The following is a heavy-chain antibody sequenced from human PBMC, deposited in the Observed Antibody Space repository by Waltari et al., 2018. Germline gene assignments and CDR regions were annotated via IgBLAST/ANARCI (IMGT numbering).Heavy chain of an antibody. V-gene: IGHV4-34*01. J-gene: IGHJ4*02. CDR2: INHSGST. CDR3: ARQVGQLVPPGD. CDR1: GGSFSGSY. D-gene: IGHD6-13*01. Sequence: QVQLQQWGAGLLKPSETLSLTCAVYGGSFSGSYWSWIRQPPGKGLEWIGEINHSGSTNYNPSLKSRVTISVDTSKNQFSLKLSSVTAADTAVYYCARQVGQLVPPGDWGQGTLVTVSS.